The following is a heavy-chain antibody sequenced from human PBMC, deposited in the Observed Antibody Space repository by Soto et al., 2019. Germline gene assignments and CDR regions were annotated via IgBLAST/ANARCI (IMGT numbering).Heavy chain of an antibody. D-gene: IGHD3-22*01. J-gene: IGHJ6*02. CDR1: GGSISSSSYY. V-gene: IGHV4-39*01. Sequence: PSETLSLTCTVSGGSISSSSYYWGWIRQPPGKGLEWIGSIYYSGSTYYNPSLKSRVTISVDTSKNQFSLKLSSVTAADTAVYYCENYYDSSGYYPYYYGMDVWGQGTTVTVSS. CDR2: IYYSGST. CDR3: ENYYDSSGYYPYYYGMDV.